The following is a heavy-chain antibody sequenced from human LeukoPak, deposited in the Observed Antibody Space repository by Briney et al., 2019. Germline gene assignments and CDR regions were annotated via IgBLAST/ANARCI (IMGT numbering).Heavy chain of an antibody. CDR2: IYSGGNT. J-gene: IGHJ3*02. CDR1: GFTVSSNY. D-gene: IGHD3-10*01. CDR3: AKDILLWFGELSFDAFDI. V-gene: IGHV3-53*01. Sequence: PGGSLRLSCAASGFTVSSNYLSWVRQAPGKGLEWVSVIYSGGNTDYADSVKGRFTVSRDNSKNTLYLQMNSLRAEDTAVYYCAKDILLWFGELSFDAFDIWGQGTMVTVSS.